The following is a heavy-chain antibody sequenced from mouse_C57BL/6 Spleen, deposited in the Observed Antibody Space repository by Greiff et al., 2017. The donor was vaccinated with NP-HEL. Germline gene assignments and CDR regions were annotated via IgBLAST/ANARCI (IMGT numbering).Heavy chain of an antibody. V-gene: IGHV3-6*01. D-gene: IGHD1-1*01. CDR1: GYSITSGYY. J-gene: IGHJ2*01. Sequence: DVQLQESGPGLVKPSQSLSLTCSVTGYSITSGYYWNWIRQFPGNKLEWMGYISYDGSNNYNPSLKNRISITRDTSKNQFFLKLNSVTTEDTATYYCARGGIYYYGSSYPYFDYWGQGTTLTVSS. CDR2: ISYDGSN. CDR3: ARGGIYYYGSSYPYFDY.